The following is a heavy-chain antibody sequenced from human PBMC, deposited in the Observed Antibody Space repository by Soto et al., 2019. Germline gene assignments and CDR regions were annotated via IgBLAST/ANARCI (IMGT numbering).Heavy chain of an antibody. J-gene: IGHJ5*02. V-gene: IGHV3-30-3*01. CDR3: ARDNRITGVVAEIDL. D-gene: IGHD1-20*01. CDR1: GSGFSAHA. CDR2: VEPGDTSK. Sequence: GGSRRLSFGAFGSGFSAHAMHGFGRAPGKGLEWVALVEPGDTSKYYAPSVQGQFTISSDKSINTPYLQMDSLDAADTAVYYCARDNRITGVVAEIDLWGRGTLVTVSS.